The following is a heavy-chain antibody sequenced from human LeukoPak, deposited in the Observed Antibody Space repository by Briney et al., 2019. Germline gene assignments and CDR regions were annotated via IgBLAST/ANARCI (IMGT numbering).Heavy chain of an antibody. D-gene: IGHD4-23*01. J-gene: IGHJ3*02. CDR2: IYYSGST. Sequence: PSETLSLTCTVSGGSISSYYWSWIRQPPGKGLEWIGYIYYSGSTNYNPSLKSRVTISVDTSKNQFSLKLSSVTAADTAVYYCARKRGKTAEDAFDIWGQGTMVTVSS. CDR3: ARKRGKTAEDAFDI. V-gene: IGHV4-59*08. CDR1: GGSISSYY.